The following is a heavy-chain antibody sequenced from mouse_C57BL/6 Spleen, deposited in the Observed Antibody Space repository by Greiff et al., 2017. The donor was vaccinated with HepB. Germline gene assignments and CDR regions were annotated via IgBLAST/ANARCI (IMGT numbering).Heavy chain of an antibody. CDR1: GYTFTSYW. D-gene: IGHD1-1*01. CDR2: IYPGSGST. Sequence: QVQLQQPGAELVKPGASVKMSCKASGYTFTSYWITWVKQRPGQGLEWIGDIYPGSGSTNYNEKFKSKATLTVDTSSSTAYMKLSSLTSEDSAVYYCARGRSSFDYWGQCTTLTVSS. CDR3: ARGRSSFDY. V-gene: IGHV1-55*01. J-gene: IGHJ2*01.